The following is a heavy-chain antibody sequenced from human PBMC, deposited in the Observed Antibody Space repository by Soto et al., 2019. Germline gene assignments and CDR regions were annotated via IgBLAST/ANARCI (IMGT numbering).Heavy chain of an antibody. V-gene: IGHV1-69*12. J-gene: IGHJ6*02. Sequence: QVQLVQSGAEVKKPGSSVKVSCKASGGTFSSYAISWVRQAPGQGLEWMGGIIPIFGTANYAQKFQGRVTITADESTSTAYMELSSLRSEDTAVYYCARVFQGGVIVREGVYYYGMDVWGQGTTVTVSS. CDR3: ARVFQGGVIVREGVYYYGMDV. D-gene: IGHD3-16*02. CDR2: IIPIFGTA. CDR1: GGTFSSYA.